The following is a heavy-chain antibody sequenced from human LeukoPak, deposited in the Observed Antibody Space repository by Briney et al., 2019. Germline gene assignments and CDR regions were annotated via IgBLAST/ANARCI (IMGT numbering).Heavy chain of an antibody. CDR3: ARAFPSSGSYFDY. CDR1: GFTVSSNY. V-gene: IGHV3-53*01. D-gene: IGHD1-26*01. Sequence: GGSLRLSCAASGFTVSSNYMSLVRQAPGKGLEWVSVIYSGGSTYYADSVKGRFTISRDNSKNTLYLQMNSLRAEDTAVYYCARAFPSSGSYFDYWGQGTLVTVSS. J-gene: IGHJ4*02. CDR2: IYSGGST.